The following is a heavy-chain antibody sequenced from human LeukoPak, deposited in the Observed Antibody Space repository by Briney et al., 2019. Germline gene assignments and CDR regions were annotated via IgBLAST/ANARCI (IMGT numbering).Heavy chain of an antibody. V-gene: IGHV3-7*01. CDR2: IKQDGSEK. CDR3: ARAGGCYFDY. D-gene: IGHD1-26*01. J-gene: IGHJ4*02. Sequence: GGSLRLSCAASGFTFSRYWMSWVRQAPGKGLEWVANIKQDGSEKYYVDSVKGRFTISRDNAKNSLYLQMNSLRAEDTAVYYCARAGGCYFDYWGQGTLVTVSS. CDR1: GFTFSRYW.